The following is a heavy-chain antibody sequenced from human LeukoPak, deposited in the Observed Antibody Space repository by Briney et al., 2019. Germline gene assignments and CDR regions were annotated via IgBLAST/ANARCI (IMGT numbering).Heavy chain of an antibody. V-gene: IGHV1-18*01. D-gene: IGHD3-10*01. Sequence: GASVKVSCKASGYTFTSYGISWVRQAPGQGLEWLGWISAYNGNTNYAQKLQGRVTMTTDTSTSTAYMELSSLRSEDTAVYYCARDFGSGYYYGMDVWGQGTTVTVSS. CDR2: ISAYNGNT. CDR1: GYTFTSYG. J-gene: IGHJ6*02. CDR3: ARDFGSGYYYGMDV.